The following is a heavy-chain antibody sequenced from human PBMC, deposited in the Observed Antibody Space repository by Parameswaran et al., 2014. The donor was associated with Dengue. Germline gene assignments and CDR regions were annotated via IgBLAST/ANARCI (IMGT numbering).Heavy chain of an antibody. CDR2: IYSGGST. Sequence: RWIRQPPGKGLEWVSVIYSGGSTYYADSVKGRFTISRDNSKNTLYLQMNSLRAEDTAVYYCARDGSSSWYGYWGQGTLVTVSS. V-gene: IGHV3-53*01. J-gene: IGHJ4*02. D-gene: IGHD6-13*01. CDR3: ARDGSSSWYGY.